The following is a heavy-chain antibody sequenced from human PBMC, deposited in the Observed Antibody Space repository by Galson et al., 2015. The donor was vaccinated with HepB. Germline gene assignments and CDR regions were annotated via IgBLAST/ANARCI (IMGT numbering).Heavy chain of an antibody. CDR3: TSAPDRGY. D-gene: IGHD7-27*01. CDR2: IYSGGRT. Sequence: SLRLSCAVSEFTVYSNYMTWVRQAPGKGLEWVSLIYSGGRTHYADSVRGRFTISRDNSNTLYLQMNSLRTEDTAVYYCTSAPDRGYWGQGTLVTVSS. J-gene: IGHJ4*02. CDR1: EFTVYSNY. V-gene: IGHV3-66*02.